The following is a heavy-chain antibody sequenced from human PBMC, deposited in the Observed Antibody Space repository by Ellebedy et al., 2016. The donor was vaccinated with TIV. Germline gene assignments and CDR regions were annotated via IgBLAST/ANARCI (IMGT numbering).Heavy chain of an antibody. V-gene: IGHV3-7*01. Sequence: GGSLRLSCAAPGFTFSSYWMSWVRQAPGKGLEWVANINQDGSEKYYVDFVKGRFTISRENAKNSLYRQLNSLGADDTAVYYCATDGSYGDYRSPTHAFEFWGQGTMVTVSS. CDR1: GFTFSSYW. CDR2: INQDGSEK. D-gene: IGHD4-17*01. CDR3: ATDGSYGDYRSPTHAFEF. J-gene: IGHJ3*01.